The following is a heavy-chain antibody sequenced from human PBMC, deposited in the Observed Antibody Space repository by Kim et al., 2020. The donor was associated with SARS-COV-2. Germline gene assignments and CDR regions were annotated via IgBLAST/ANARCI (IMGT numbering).Heavy chain of an antibody. CDR3: ARDLGLTSTNGGGMDV. D-gene: IGHD3-16*01. J-gene: IGHJ6*02. CDR1: GGSVSSGSYY. Sequence: SETPSLTCTVSGGSVSSGSYYWSWIRQPPGKGLEWLGYISNSGSTSYNPSLKSPVTISVDTSKNHFSLNLTSVTAADTAVYYCARDLGLTSTNGGGMDVWGQGTTVTVSS. V-gene: IGHV4-61*03. CDR2: ISNSGST.